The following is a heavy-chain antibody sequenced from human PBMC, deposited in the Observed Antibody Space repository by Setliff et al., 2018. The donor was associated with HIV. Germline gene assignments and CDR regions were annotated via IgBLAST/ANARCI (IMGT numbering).Heavy chain of an antibody. CDR2: ITHSGST. J-gene: IGHJ6*03. CDR3: AKVVAGLQYYYYYMDV. D-gene: IGHD6-19*01. V-gene: IGHV4-34*01. Sequence: PSETLSLTCAVYGGSFSGYYWTWIRQPPGKGLEWIGEITHSGSTNYNPSLETRVTISVDTSKNQFSLKLSSVTAADTAVYYCAKVVAGLQYYYYYMDVWGKGTTVTVSS. CDR1: GGSFSGYY.